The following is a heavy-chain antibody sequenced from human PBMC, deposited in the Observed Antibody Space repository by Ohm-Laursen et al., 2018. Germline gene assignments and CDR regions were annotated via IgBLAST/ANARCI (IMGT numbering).Heavy chain of an antibody. CDR3: ARSPSSGYFDY. J-gene: IGHJ4*02. Sequence: SLRLSCAASGFTFDDYAMHWVRQAPGKGLEWVSGISWNSGSIGYAASVKGRFTISRDNAKISLYLQMDSLRVEDTAVYYCARSPSSGYFDYWGQGTLVTVSS. V-gene: IGHV3-9*01. CDR2: ISWNSGSI. D-gene: IGHD3-3*01. CDR1: GFTFDDYA.